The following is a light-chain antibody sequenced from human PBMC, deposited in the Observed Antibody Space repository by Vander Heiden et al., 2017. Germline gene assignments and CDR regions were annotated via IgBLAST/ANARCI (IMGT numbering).Light chain of an antibody. CDR1: QSVSSSY. CDR3: QQYGSSPPWT. J-gene: IGKJ1*01. V-gene: IGKV3-20*01. CDR2: GAS. Sequence: LSLSPGERATLSCRASQSVSSSYLAWYQQKPGQAPRLLIYGASSRATGIPDRFSGSGSGTDFTLTISRLEPEDFAVYYCQQYGSSPPWTFGQGTKVEIK.